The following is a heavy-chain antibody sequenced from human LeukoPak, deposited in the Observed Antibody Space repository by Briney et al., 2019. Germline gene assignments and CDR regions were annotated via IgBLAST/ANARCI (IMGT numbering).Heavy chain of an antibody. CDR1: GFTFGEYL. V-gene: IGHV3-49*05. Sequence: KTGGSLRLSCTASGFTFGEYLMSWFRQAPGEGLEWIGFISGGTTEYAASVKGRFTISRDDSTSIAYLQMNSLTTEDTAVYYCSRGSGWLSVYWGQGTLVTVSS. CDR2: ISGGTT. J-gene: IGHJ4*02. CDR3: SRGSGWLSVY. D-gene: IGHD6-19*01.